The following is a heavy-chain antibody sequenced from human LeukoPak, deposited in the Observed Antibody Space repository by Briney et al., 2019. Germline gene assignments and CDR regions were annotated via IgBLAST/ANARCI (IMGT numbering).Heavy chain of an antibody. J-gene: IGHJ4*02. V-gene: IGHV3-30*04. D-gene: IGHD6-13*01. CDR2: ISSDGSTD. Sequence: PGRSLRLSCVGSGFIFRNYAMYWVRQAPGKGLEWVAVISSDGSTDYYADPVKGRVTVSRDNSKNTVYLQMNSLRDDNTAVYHCARRLLGSTAAFDHWGQGTQVTVSS. CDR3: ARRLLGSTAAFDH. CDR1: GFIFRNYA.